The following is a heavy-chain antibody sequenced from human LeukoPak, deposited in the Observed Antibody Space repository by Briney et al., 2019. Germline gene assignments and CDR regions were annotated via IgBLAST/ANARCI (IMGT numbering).Heavy chain of an antibody. CDR3: AREFYGMDV. CDR1: GFTVSSKY. CDR2: IYSGGST. J-gene: IGHJ6*02. V-gene: IGHV3-66*01. Sequence: GGSLRLSCAASGFTVSSKYMSCVPQAPGKGLEWVSVIYSGGSTYYADSVKGRFTISRDNSKNTLYLQMNSLRAEDTAVYYCAREFYGMDVWGQGTTVTVSS.